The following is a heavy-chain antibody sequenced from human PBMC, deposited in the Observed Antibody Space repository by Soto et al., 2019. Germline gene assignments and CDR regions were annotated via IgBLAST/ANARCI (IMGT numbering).Heavy chain of an antibody. CDR2: IGSRTSDI. D-gene: IGHD3-22*01. J-gene: IGHJ3*02. CDR3: VRDYYDTSGYPNTFDM. CDR1: GFTLSRHT. V-gene: IGHV3-21*01. Sequence: PGGSLRLSCAASGFTLSRHTMNWVRQAPGKGLEWVSFIGSRTSDIYYADSVKGRFTISRDNAKNSLHLDLTRLRAEDTVVYFCVRDYYDTSGYPNTFDMWGQGTMVTVSS.